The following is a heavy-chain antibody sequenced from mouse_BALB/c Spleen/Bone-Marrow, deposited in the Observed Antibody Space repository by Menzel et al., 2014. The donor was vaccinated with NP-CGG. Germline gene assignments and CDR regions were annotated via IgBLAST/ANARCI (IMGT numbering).Heavy chain of an antibody. CDR3: ARRGGEKDYFDY. CDR2: ITSGGRYT. V-gene: IGHV5-6*01. Sequence: EVKLVDSGEDLVKSGGSLKLSCAASGFTFSSYGMSWVRQTPDKRLEWVATITSGGRYTYYPDSVKGRFTISRDNAKNTLYLQMSSLKSEDTAMYYCARRGGEKDYFDYWGQGTTLTVSS. J-gene: IGHJ2*01. CDR1: GFTFSSYG.